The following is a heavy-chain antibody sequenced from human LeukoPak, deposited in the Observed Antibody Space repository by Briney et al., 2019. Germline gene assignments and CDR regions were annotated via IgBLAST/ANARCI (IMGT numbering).Heavy chain of an antibody. CDR2: IFSSGRT. D-gene: IGHD2-2*01. Sequence: SETLSLTCAVSGGSISSDKWWSWVRQSPGKGLEWIGEIFSSGRTNYNPSLKSRVTISVDTSRNQFSLKLSSVTAADTAVYYCALQPARRLSWFDPWGQGTLVTVSS. J-gene: IGHJ5*02. CDR1: GGSISSDKW. CDR3: ALQPARRLSWFDP. V-gene: IGHV4-4*02.